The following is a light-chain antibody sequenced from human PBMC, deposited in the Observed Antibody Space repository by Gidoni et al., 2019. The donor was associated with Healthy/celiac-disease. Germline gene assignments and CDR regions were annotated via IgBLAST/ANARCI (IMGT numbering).Light chain of an antibody. CDR3: QQYYSAPYT. CDR1: QSLFYSSNNKNY. Sequence: DIVVTQSPDYLAVSLGERATINCKSSQSLFYSSNNKNYLIWYQQKPGQPPKLLIYWASTRESGVPDRFSGSGSGTEFTLTISSLQAEDVAVYYCQQYYSAPYTFGQXTKLEIK. J-gene: IGKJ2*01. CDR2: WAS. V-gene: IGKV4-1*01.